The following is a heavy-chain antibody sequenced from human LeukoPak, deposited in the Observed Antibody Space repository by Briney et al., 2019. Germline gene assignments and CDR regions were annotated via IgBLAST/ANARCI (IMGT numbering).Heavy chain of an antibody. CDR2: IYYSGSS. V-gene: IGHV4-39*01. Sequence: SETLSLTCSVSGGSISSSSSYWGWIRQPPGTGLEWIGGIYYSGSSFDNPALKSRVTISVDTSKNQFSLKLSSVTAADTAVYYCARHRSGWLQSSFDYWGQGTLVTVSS. CDR1: GGSISSSSSY. D-gene: IGHD5-24*01. CDR3: ARHRSGWLQSSFDY. J-gene: IGHJ4*02.